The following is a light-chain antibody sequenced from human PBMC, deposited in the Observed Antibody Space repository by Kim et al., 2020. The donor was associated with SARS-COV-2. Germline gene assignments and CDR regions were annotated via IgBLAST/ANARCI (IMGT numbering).Light chain of an antibody. Sequence: SYELTQPSSVSVSPGQTARITCSGDVLAKRYTRWFQKKPGQAPVVVIYKDSERPSGSPERFSGSSSGTTVTLTISGAQVEDEADYYCYSAADDNWLFGGGTQLTVL. CDR1: VLAKRY. V-gene: IGLV3-27*01. CDR3: YSAADDNWL. J-gene: IGLJ3*02. CDR2: KDS.